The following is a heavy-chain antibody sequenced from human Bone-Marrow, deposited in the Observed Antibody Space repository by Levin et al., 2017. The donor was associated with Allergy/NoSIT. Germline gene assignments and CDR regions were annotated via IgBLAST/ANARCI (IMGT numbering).Heavy chain of an antibody. J-gene: IGHJ4*02. CDR1: GFTFSDFW. CDR2: IQQDGSEM. D-gene: IGHD3-10*01. Sequence: HSGGSLRLSCAASGFTFSDFWMSWVRQAPGKGLEWVANIQQDGSEMYYVDSVKGRFTISRDNAKNSLYLEMNSLRVDDTATYYCTRDLYYYGSGSYYGFWGQGTLVTVSS. V-gene: IGHV3-7*04. CDR3: TRDLYYYGSGSYYGF.